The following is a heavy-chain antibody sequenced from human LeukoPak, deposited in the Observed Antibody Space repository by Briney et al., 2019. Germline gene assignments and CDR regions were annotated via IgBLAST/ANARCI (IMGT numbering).Heavy chain of an antibody. J-gene: IGHJ4*02. CDR1: GESFNNYP. D-gene: IGHD1-1*01. V-gene: IGHV1-2*02. Sequence: ASVKVSCKASGESFNNYPIHWVRQAPGQGLEWMGWINPNSGGTNYAQKFQGRVTMTRDTSLSTAYMELSRLRSDDTAVYYCVGRAVEYNWNDFDFWGQGTLVTVSS. CDR2: INPNSGGT. CDR3: VGRAVEYNWNDFDF.